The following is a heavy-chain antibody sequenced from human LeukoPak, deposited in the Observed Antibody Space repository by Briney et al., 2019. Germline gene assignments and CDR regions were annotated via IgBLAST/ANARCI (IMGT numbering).Heavy chain of an antibody. CDR3: ASVYYYGSGSPATHAFDI. D-gene: IGHD3-10*01. CDR1: GFTFSSHS. V-gene: IGHV3-21*01. Sequence: GGSLRLSCAASGFTFSSHSMNWVRQAPGKGLEWVSSITSSSDYIHYADSLKGRFTISRDNSKNTLYLQMNSLRAEDTAVYYCASVYYYGSGSPATHAFDIWGQGTMVTVSS. J-gene: IGHJ3*02. CDR2: ITSSSDYI.